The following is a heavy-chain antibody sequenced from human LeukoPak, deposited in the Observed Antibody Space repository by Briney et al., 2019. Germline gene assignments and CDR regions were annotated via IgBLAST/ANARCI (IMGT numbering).Heavy chain of an antibody. CDR3: ASPWSSSWNDAFDI. V-gene: IGHV1-8*01. CDR2: MNPNSGNT. D-gene: IGHD6-13*01. Sequence: ASVKVSCKVSGYSLAELSINWVRQATGQGLEWMGWMNPNSGNTGYAQKFQGRVTMTRNTSISTAYMELSSLRSEDTAVYYCASPWSSSWNDAFDIWGQGTMVTVSS. CDR1: GYSLAELS. J-gene: IGHJ3*02.